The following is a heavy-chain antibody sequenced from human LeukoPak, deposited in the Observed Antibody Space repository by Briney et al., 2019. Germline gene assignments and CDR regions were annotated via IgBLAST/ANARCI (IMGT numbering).Heavy chain of an antibody. V-gene: IGHV5-51*01. CDR2: IYPGDSDT. D-gene: IGHD3-10*01. CDR1: GYSFTDYW. CDR3: ATGVVRGSDTFDI. J-gene: IGHJ3*02. Sequence: GESLKISCKGSGYSFTDYWIGWVRPMPGKGLEWMGIIYPGDSDTTYSPSFQGQVTISADKSISTAYLQWSSLKASDTAMYYCATGVVRGSDTFDIWGQGTMVTVSS.